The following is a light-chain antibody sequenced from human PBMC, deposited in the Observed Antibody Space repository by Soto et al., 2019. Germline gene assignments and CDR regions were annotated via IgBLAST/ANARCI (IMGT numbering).Light chain of an antibody. Sequence: IQMTQSPSTLSASVGDRVTISCRSSQSISSWLAWYQQKPGKAPKLLIYDASTLESGVPSRFSGSGSATEFTLTISSLQPDDFATYYCQHYNNYSPWTFGQGTKVDIK. CDR2: DAS. V-gene: IGKV1-5*01. J-gene: IGKJ1*01. CDR3: QHYNNYSPWT. CDR1: QSISSW.